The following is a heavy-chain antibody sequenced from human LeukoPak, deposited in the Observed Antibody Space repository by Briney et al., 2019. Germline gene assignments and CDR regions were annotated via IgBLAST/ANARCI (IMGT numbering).Heavy chain of an antibody. J-gene: IGHJ4*02. CDR2: ISSSSSTI. CDR3: SRAGSQEWVGEVTQSKDF. Sequence: PGGSLRLSCAASGFTFSSYSMNWVRQAPGKGLEWVSYISSSSSTIYYADSVKGRFTISRDNAKNSLYLQMNRLRAEDTDVYYCSRAGSQEWVGEVTQSKDFGGQGTLVTVSS. D-gene: IGHD3-10*01. CDR1: GFTFSSYS. V-gene: IGHV3-48*01.